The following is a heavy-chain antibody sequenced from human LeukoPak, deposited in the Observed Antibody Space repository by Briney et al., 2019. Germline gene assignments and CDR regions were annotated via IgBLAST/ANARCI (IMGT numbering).Heavy chain of an antibody. D-gene: IGHD3-22*01. Sequence: SETLSLTCTVSGGSISSYYWSWIRQPAGKGLEWIGRIYTSGSTNYNPSLKSRVTMSVDTSKNQFSLKLSSVTAADTAVHYCARDFTHYYDSSGYYYYYMDVWGKGTTVTVSS. J-gene: IGHJ6*03. CDR1: GGSISSYY. CDR3: ARDFTHYYDSSGYYYYYMDV. V-gene: IGHV4-4*07. CDR2: IYTSGST.